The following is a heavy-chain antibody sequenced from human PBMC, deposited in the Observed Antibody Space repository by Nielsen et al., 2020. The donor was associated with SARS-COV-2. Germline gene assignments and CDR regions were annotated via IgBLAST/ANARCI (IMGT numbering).Heavy chain of an antibody. CDR2: ITNSGNT. V-gene: IGHV4-59*01. CDR3: ARDYYGDYLDAFDV. D-gene: IGHD4-17*01. CDR1: GDSMSRYY. Sequence: GSLRLSCTVSGDSMSRYYWTWIRQSPGKGLEWIGYITNSGNTNYSPSLKSRVTISLDTSKHQFSLKVNSMTAADTAVYFCARDYYGDYLDAFDVWGQGSMVSVSS. J-gene: IGHJ3*01.